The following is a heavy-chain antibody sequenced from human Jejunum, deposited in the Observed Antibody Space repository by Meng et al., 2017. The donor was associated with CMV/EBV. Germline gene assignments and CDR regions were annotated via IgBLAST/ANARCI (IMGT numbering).Heavy chain of an antibody. Sequence: CAASGFTISDYYMSWIRQAPGRGLEWVSYIGSGDSTMYYGDSVKGRFTISKDNARNSLYLQMNSLRVEDTAVYYCARAYSVGAPFDYWGQGTLVTVSS. CDR3: ARAYSVGAPFDY. CDR2: IGSGDSTM. J-gene: IGHJ4*02. V-gene: IGHV3-11*04. D-gene: IGHD1-26*01. CDR1: GFTISDYY.